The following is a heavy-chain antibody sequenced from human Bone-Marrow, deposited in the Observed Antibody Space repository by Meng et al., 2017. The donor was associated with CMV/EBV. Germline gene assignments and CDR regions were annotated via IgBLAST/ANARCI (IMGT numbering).Heavy chain of an antibody. Sequence: SVKVSCKASGGTFSSYAISWVRQAPGQGLEWMGGIIPIFGTANYAQKFQGRVTITTDESTSTAYMEQSSLRSEVTAVYYCARVTVAGTFWRNYYGMDVWGQGTTVTVSS. CDR2: IIPIFGTA. CDR1: GGTFSSYA. J-gene: IGHJ6*02. D-gene: IGHD6-19*01. CDR3: ARVTVAGTFWRNYYGMDV. V-gene: IGHV1-69*05.